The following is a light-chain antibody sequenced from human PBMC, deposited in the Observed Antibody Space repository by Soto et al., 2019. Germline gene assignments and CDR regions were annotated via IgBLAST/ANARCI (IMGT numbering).Light chain of an antibody. CDR1: QRIGNNY. V-gene: IGKV3-20*01. J-gene: IGKJ3*01. CDR3: QQHGASIT. Sequence: EIVLTQSPGTLSLSPGQRATLSCRASQRIGNNYLAWYQQKPGQAPRLLIFDASRRATGIPDRFSGSGSGTDFTLTISRLEPEDFAVYYCQQHGASITFGPGTKVDV. CDR2: DAS.